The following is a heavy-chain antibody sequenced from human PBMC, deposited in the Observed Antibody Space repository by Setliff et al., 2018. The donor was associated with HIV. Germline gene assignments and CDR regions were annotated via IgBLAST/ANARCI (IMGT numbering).Heavy chain of an antibody. CDR3: TREVPSLGGYYYYYYMDV. CDR1: GFSFSTSD. Sequence: GGSLRLSCVASGFSFSTSDMNWVRHTPGKGLEWVAHIDSNSESIYYADSVRGRFSISRDNGRNSLYLQMNSLTDEDTAVYYCTREVPSLGGYYYYYYMDVWGKGTTVTVSS. CDR2: IDSNSESI. D-gene: IGHD3-16*01. V-gene: IGHV3-48*02. J-gene: IGHJ6*03.